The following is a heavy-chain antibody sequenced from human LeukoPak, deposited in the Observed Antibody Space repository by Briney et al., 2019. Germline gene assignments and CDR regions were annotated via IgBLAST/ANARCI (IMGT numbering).Heavy chain of an antibody. V-gene: IGHV4-59*01. Sequence: SETLSLTCTVSGGSISSYYWSWIRQPPGKGLEWIGYIYYSGSTNYNPSLKSRVTISVDTSKNQFSLKLSSVTAADTAVYCCAREGSSGWYFDYWGQGTLVTVSS. CDR3: AREGSSGWYFDY. CDR2: IYYSGST. CDR1: GGSISSYY. J-gene: IGHJ4*02. D-gene: IGHD6-19*01.